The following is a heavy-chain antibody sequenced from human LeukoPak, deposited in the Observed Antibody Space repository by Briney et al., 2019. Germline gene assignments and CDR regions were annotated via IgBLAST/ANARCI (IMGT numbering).Heavy chain of an antibody. Sequence: KPGEFLKISCKGSGYSFSNYWIGWVRQMPGKGLEWMGIINPGDSDTRYSPSFQGQVTISADKSINTAYLQWSSLRASDTAIYYCARQTGDKGIDYWGQGTLVTVSS. J-gene: IGHJ4*02. CDR3: ARQTGDKGIDY. CDR2: INPGDSDT. V-gene: IGHV5-51*01. D-gene: IGHD7-27*01. CDR1: GYSFSNYW.